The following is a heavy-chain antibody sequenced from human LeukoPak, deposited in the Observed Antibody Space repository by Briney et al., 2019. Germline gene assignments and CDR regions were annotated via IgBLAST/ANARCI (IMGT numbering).Heavy chain of an antibody. V-gene: IGHV4-4*07. J-gene: IGHJ5*02. CDR3: ARDEWGLAAAGTGAHNWFDP. CDR1: GGSISSYY. D-gene: IGHD6-13*01. Sequence: SETLSLTCTVSGGSISSYYWSWIRQPAGKGLEWIGRFYTSGSTNYNPSLKSRVTMSVDTSKNQFSLKLSSVTAADTAVYYCARDEWGLAAAGTGAHNWFDPWGQGTLVTVSS. CDR2: FYTSGST.